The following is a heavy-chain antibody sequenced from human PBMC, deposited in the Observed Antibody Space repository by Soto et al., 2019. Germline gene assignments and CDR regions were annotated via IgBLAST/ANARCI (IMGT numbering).Heavy chain of an antibody. CDR1: GGSVSSSSYY. CDR3: AVNDFWSGFSRSDASDRFDY. Sequence: SETLSLTCTVSGGSVSSSSYYWGWVRQPPGKGLEWIGSVYYSGSTYYNPSLESRVTISVDTSKNQFSLKLISLTAADTAVYYCAVNDFWSGFSRSDASDRFDYWGQGTLVTVSS. V-gene: IGHV4-39*07. D-gene: IGHD3-3*01. J-gene: IGHJ4*02. CDR2: VYYSGST.